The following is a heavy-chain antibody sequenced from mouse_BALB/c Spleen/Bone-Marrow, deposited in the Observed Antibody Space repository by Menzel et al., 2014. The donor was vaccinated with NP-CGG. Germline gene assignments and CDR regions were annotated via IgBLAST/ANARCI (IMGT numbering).Heavy chain of an antibody. CDR1: GFTFSSFG. D-gene: IGHD4-1*01. V-gene: IGHV5-17*02. CDR2: ISSGSSTI. Sequence: EVQRVESGGGLVQPGGSRKLSCAASGFTFSSFGMHWVRQAPEKGLEWVAYISSGSSTIFYADTVKGRFTVSRDNPKNTLFLQMTSLRSEDTAIYFCTRGGNWDDFDSWGQGTTLTVSS. J-gene: IGHJ2*01. CDR3: TRGGNWDDFDS.